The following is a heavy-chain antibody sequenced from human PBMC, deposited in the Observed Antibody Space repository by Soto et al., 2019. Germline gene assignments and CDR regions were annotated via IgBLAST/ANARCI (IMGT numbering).Heavy chain of an antibody. CDR1: GGSISSGGYY. J-gene: IGHJ5*02. CDR3: AGPGSSSWYRWFDP. Sequence: PSETLSLTCTVSGGSISSGGYYWSWIRQHPGKGLEWIGYIYYSGSTYYNPSLKSRVTISVDTSKNQFSLKLSSVTAADTAVYYCAGPGSSSWYRWFDPWGQGTLVTVSS. D-gene: IGHD6-13*01. CDR2: IYYSGST. V-gene: IGHV4-31*03.